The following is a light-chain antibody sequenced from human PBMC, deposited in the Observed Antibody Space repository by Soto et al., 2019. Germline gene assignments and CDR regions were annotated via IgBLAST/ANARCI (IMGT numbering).Light chain of an antibody. J-gene: IGLJ1*01. Sequence: QSVLTQPASVSGSPGQSITISCTGTSSDVGGYNYVSWYQQHPGKAPKLMIYEVSNRPSGVSNRFSGSKSGNTASLTISGLQAEDEADYYCSSYTSSSTPLYVFGTGTKLNVL. CDR2: EVS. V-gene: IGLV2-14*01. CDR1: SSDVGGYNY. CDR3: SSYTSSSTPLYV.